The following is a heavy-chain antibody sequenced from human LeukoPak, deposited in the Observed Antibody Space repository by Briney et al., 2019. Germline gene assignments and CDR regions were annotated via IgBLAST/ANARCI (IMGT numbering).Heavy chain of an antibody. D-gene: IGHD2-21*01. V-gene: IGHV1-2*02. CDR2: INSNSGAT. CDR3: ARDLVIVIRGGYYIYMDV. J-gene: IGHJ6*03. CDR1: GFTFLDHY. Sequence: ATVKLSSKASGFTFLDHYFHWVRHAPAQGLEWMGWINSNSGATRYTQTSQGRVALTRDTSINTSYMELSSLQSDDTAGYSCARDLVIVIRGGYYIYMDVWGKGTTVTVSS.